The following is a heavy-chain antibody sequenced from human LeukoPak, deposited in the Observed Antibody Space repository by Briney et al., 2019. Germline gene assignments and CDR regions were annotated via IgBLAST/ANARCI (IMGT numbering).Heavy chain of an antibody. J-gene: IGHJ4*02. Sequence: GGTLRLSCAASGFTFSSYGMSWVRQAPGKGLEWVSAISGSGGATYYADSVKGRFTISRDDPHNTLYLQMNSLRAEDTAVYFCARGGVDYYGSGTYYLMYYFDYWGQGALVTVSS. D-gene: IGHD3-10*01. CDR2: ISGSGGAT. V-gene: IGHV3-23*01. CDR3: ARGGVDYYGSGTYYLMYYFDY. CDR1: GFTFSSYG.